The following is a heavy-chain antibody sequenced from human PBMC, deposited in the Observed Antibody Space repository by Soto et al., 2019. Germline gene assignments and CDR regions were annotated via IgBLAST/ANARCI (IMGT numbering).Heavy chain of an antibody. CDR3: ARADRYGSGSYYFDY. Sequence: ASVKVSCKASGYTFTSYGVNWVRQAAGQGLEWMGWMNPNTGNTGYAQKFQGRVTMTRNTSISTAYMELSSLTSEDTAVYYCARADRYGSGSYYFDYWGQGTLVTSPQ. V-gene: IGHV1-8*01. CDR1: GYTFTSYG. D-gene: IGHD3-10*01. CDR2: MNPNTGNT. J-gene: IGHJ4*02.